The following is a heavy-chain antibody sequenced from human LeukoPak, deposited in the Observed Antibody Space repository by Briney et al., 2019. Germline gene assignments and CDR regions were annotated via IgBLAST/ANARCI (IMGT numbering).Heavy chain of an antibody. D-gene: IGHD2-21*01. Sequence: GGSLRLSCAASGFTLSTYAMSWVRQTPGKGLEWVAATSSSDAGTYHADSVRGRFTISRDNSKNTLYLQMNSLRAEDAAVYFCAKAPVTSCRGAYCYPFDSWGQGTPVTVSS. CDR1: GFTLSTYA. J-gene: IGHJ4*02. CDR3: AKAPVTSCRGAYCYPFDS. CDR2: TSSSDAGT. V-gene: IGHV3-23*01.